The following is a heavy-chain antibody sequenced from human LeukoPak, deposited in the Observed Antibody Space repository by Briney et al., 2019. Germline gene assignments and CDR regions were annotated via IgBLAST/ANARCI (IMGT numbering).Heavy chain of an antibody. CDR1: GFTFDDYA. D-gene: IGHD3-22*01. CDR2: ISWNSDSI. V-gene: IGHV3-9*01. J-gene: IGHJ5*02. CDR3: ARDLGQYYDTSDNWFDP. Sequence: SGGSLRLSCAASGFTFDDYAMHWVRHAPGKGLVWVSGISWNSDSIAYADSVKGRFTISRDNAKNTLNLQMNSLRAEDTAVYYCARDLGQYYDTSDNWFDPWGQGTLVTVSS.